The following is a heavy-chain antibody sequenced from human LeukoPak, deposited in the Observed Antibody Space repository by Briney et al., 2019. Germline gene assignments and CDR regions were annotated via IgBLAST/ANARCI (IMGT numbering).Heavy chain of an antibody. CDR1: GFTFRTYY. CDR2: ISPSSDAI. J-gene: IGHJ4*02. V-gene: IGHV3-48*01. CDR3: ARDMGTSSWHAFDN. Sequence: TGGSLRLSCAASGFTFRTYYMNWVRQTPGKGLEWVSYISPSSDAIHYADSVKGRFTISRDNAKNSLSLQMNSLRAEDTAVYYCARDMGTSSWHAFDNWGQGTLVTVSS. D-gene: IGHD6-13*01.